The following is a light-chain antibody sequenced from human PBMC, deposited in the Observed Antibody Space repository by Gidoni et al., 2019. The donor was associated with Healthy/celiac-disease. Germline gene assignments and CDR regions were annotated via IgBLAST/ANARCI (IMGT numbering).Light chain of an antibody. CDR3: QQSYIPRT. Sequence: DIQMTQSPSSLSASVGDRVTITCRASQSISSYLNWYQQKPGKAPKLLIYAASSLQSGVPSRFSGSGSGTDFTLTISSLQPEDFATYYCQQSYIPRTFXQXTNLEIK. CDR1: QSISSY. J-gene: IGKJ2*01. V-gene: IGKV1-39*01. CDR2: AAS.